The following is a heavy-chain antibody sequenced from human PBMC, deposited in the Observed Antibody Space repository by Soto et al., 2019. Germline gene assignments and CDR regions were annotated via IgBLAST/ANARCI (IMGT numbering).Heavy chain of an antibody. V-gene: IGHV3-23*01. CDR1: GFTFSSYA. D-gene: IGHD6-13*01. Sequence: EVQLLESGGGLVQPGGSLRLSCAASGFTFSSYAMSWVRQAPGKGLEWVSTIGGSGGRTYYADSVKGRFTISRDNSKKTVYLKMNSMRAEDTALYYCAKALVAVGTDYWGQGTLVTVSS. CDR3: AKALVAVGTDY. CDR2: IGGSGGRT. J-gene: IGHJ4*02.